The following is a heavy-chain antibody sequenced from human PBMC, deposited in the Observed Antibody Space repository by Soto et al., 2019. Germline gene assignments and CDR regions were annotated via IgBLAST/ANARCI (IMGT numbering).Heavy chain of an antibody. V-gene: IGHV1-46*01. J-gene: IGHJ6*02. CDR2: INPSGGGT. CDR3: ARVRGGELYDGMDV. Sequence: QVQLVQSGAEVKKPGASVKVSCKASGYTFTSYYIHCVRQAPGQGLEWMVVINPSGGGTSYAQKFQGRVNMTRDTSTSTVYVELSSLRSEDTAVYYCARVRGGELYDGMDVWGQGTMVTVSS. CDR1: GYTFTSYY. D-gene: IGHD3-10*01.